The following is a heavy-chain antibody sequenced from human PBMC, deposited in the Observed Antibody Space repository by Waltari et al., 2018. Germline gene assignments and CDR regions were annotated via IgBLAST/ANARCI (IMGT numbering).Heavy chain of an antibody. D-gene: IGHD1-1*01. CDR3: ARERTTGEIDY. J-gene: IGHJ4*02. CDR2: IKQDGSET. Sequence: EVQLVESGGGLVQPGGSLRLSCAASGFTFSSYWMSWVRQAPGKGLEWVANIKQDGSETYYVDSVKGRFTISRDNAKNSLYLQMNSLRAEDTAVYYCARERTTGEIDYWGQGTLVTVSS. CDR1: GFTFSSYW. V-gene: IGHV3-7*01.